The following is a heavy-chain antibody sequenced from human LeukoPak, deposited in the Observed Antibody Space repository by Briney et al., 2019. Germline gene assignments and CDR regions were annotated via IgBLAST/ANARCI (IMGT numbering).Heavy chain of an antibody. CDR1: GGTFSSYA. CDR3: ARDWAMYCGGDCYSDY. V-gene: IGHV1-69*04. CDR2: IIPILGIA. Sequence: SVKVSCKASGGTFSSYAISWVRQAPGQGLEWMGRIIPILGIANYAQKFQGRVTITADKSTSTAYMELSSLRSEGTAVYYCARDWAMYCGGDCYSDYWGQGTLVTVSS. J-gene: IGHJ4*02. D-gene: IGHD2-21*02.